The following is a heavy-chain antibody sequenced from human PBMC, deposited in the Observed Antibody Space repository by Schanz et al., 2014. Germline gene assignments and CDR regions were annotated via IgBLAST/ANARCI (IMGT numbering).Heavy chain of an antibody. D-gene: IGHD3-10*01. J-gene: IGHJ4*02. CDR2: IKSKTDGGTR. CDR1: GFTLNNAW. Sequence: EVQLVESGGGLVKPGGSLRLSCATSGFTLNNAWMNWVRQAPGKGLQWVARIKSKTDGGTRDYAAPVKGRFTISTDDSKTSVYLQMNSLQTEDTPVYSCPADLWFGAVWGVWWGQGTLVTVSS. CDR3: PADLWFGAVWGVW. V-gene: IGHV3-15*01.